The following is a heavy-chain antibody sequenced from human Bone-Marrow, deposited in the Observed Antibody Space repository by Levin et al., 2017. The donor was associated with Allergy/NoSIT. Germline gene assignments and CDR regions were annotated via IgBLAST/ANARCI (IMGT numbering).Heavy chain of an antibody. D-gene: IGHD4/OR15-4a*01. CDR1: GFTFGDYW. J-gene: IGHJ4*02. CDR3: GRAARSNYAVDS. V-gene: IGHV3-74*01. Sequence: PGGSLRLSCAASGFTFGDYWMHWVRQAPGKGLVWVSRINREGSTTNYATSVEGRFTISRDNAGDTLYLQMKSSGVDDTAVYYCGRAARSNYAVDSWGQGTLVTVSS. CDR2: INREGSTT.